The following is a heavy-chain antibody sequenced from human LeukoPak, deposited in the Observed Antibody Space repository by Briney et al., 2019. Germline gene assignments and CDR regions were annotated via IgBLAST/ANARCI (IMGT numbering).Heavy chain of an antibody. CDR2: ISYDGSNK. D-gene: IGHD3-22*01. CDR1: GFTFSSYG. J-gene: IGHJ4*02. Sequence: GGSLRLSCAASGFTFSSYGMHWVRQAPGKGLEWVAVISYDGSNKYHADSVKGRFTISRDNSKNTLYLQMNSLRAEDTAVYYCAKSDGVDYDSSGYPDYWGQGTLVTVSS. CDR3: AKSDGVDYDSSGYPDY. V-gene: IGHV3-30*18.